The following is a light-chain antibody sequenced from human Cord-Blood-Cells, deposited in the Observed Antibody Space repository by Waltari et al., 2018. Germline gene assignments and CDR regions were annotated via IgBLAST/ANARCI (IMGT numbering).Light chain of an antibody. CDR3: CSYAGSSTVV. V-gene: IGLV2-23*01. J-gene: IGLJ2*01. CDR2: EGS. Sequence: QSALTQPASVPGSPGQSITIPCTGTSSDVGSDNLVSWYQQHPGKAPELMIYEGSKRPSGVSNRFSGSKSGNTASLTISGLQAEDEADYYCCSYAGSSTVVFGGGTKLTVL. CDR1: SSDVGSDNL.